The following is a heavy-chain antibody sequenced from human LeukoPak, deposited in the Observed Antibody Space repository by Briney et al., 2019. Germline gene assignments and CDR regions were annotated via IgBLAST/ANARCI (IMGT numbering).Heavy chain of an antibody. V-gene: IGHV3-30*02. J-gene: IGHJ6*02. CDR3: AKHEFGCSSTSCKEAYYYGMDV. Sequence: GSLRLSCAASGFTFSSYGMHWVRQAPGKGLEWVAFIRYDGSNKYYADSVKGRFTISRDNSKNTLYLQMNSLRAEDTAVYYCAKHEFGCSSTSCKEAYYYGMDVWGQGTTVTVSS. D-gene: IGHD2-2*01. CDR2: IRYDGSNK. CDR1: GFTFSSYG.